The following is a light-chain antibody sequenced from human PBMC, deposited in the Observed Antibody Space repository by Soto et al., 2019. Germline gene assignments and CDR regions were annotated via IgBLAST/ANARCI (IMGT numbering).Light chain of an antibody. J-gene: IGKJ2*01. Sequence: EIVLTQSPATLSLSPGERATLSCRASQSVSSYLAWYQQKPGQAPRLLIYDASNRATGIPARFSGRWSGTDFHLTISSLEPEDFAVYYCQQRSNWPPYTFGQGTKLEIK. CDR1: QSVSSY. CDR2: DAS. V-gene: IGKV3-11*01. CDR3: QQRSNWPPYT.